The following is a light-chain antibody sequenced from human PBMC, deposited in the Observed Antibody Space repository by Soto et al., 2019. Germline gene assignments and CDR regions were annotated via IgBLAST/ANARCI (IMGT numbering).Light chain of an antibody. J-gene: IGKJ1*01. CDR2: GAS. Sequence: EIVMTQSPATLSVSPGERATLSCRASQSVSSNLAWYQQKPGQAPRLLIYGASTRATGIPARFSGSGSGTEFTLTISSLQSEDFAAYYCQHYNNWPQFGQGTKVEIK. V-gene: IGKV3-15*01. CDR1: QSVSSN. CDR3: QHYNNWPQ.